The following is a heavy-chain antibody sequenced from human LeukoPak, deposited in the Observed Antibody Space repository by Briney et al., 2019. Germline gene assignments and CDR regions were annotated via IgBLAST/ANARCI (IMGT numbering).Heavy chain of an antibody. V-gene: IGHV1-18*04. CDR3: ARADFGPGPRYYYYMDV. D-gene: IGHD3/OR15-3a*01. CDR1: GYTFTGYY. J-gene: IGHJ6*03. CDR2: ISAYNGNT. Sequence: ASVKVSCKASGYTFTGYYMHWVRQAPGQGLEWMGWISAYNGNTNYAQKLQGRVTMTTDTSTSTAYMELRSLRSDDTAVYYCARADFGPGPRYYYYMDVWGKGTTVTVSS.